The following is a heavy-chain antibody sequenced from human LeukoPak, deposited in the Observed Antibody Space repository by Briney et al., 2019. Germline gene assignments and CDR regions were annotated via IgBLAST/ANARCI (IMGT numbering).Heavy chain of an antibody. Sequence: SETLSLTCTVSGGSISGYYWNWIRQPAGKGLEWIGRIYTSGRSNYNPSLKSRVTMSVDTSKNQYSLQLRSVTAADTAAYYCAKVVTTYWYFYPWGRGTLVTVSS. CDR3: AKVVTTYWYFYP. CDR2: IYTSGRS. J-gene: IGHJ2*01. V-gene: IGHV4-4*07. CDR1: GGSISGYY. D-gene: IGHD2-21*02.